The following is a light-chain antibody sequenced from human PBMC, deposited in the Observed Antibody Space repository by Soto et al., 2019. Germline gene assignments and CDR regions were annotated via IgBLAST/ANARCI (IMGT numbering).Light chain of an antibody. CDR2: DAS. CDR1: QDISYY. CDR3: QQYDHTPGFA. V-gene: IGKV1-33*01. J-gene: IGKJ4*01. Sequence: DIQMTQTPSSLSASVGDRVTITCQASQDISYYLNWFQQKPGKAPKLLIYDASNLEAGVPSRFSGSGSGTFFTFTISSLQPEDLGTYYCQQYDHTPGFAFGGGTKVEI.